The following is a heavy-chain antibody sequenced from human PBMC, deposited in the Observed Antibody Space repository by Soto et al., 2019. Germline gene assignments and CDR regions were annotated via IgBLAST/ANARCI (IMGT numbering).Heavy chain of an antibody. CDR2: ISWNSGSI. Sequence: GGSLRLSCAASGFTFSSYAMSWVRQAPGKGLEWVSGISWNSGSIGYADSVKGRFTISRDNAKNSLYLQMNSLRAEDTALYYCAKDAITMVRGVISYYGMDVWGQGTTVTVSS. V-gene: IGHV3-9*01. CDR1: GFTFSSYA. J-gene: IGHJ6*02. D-gene: IGHD3-10*01. CDR3: AKDAITMVRGVISYYGMDV.